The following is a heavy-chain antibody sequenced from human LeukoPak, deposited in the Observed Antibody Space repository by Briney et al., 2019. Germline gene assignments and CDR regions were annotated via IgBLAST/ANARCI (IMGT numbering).Heavy chain of an antibody. CDR2: IVPFFRTA. J-gene: IGHJ6*04. D-gene: IGHD3-3*01. CDR1: GGTFNNHI. CDR3: ARSPQRGTIFDGDV. V-gene: IGHV1-69*13. Sequence: GASVKFSCKTSGGTFNNHIISWVRQAPGQGLEWMGGIVPFFRTANYAQQFQGRVTISADELRSTAYLEMTGLKSEDTAVYFCARSPQRGTIFDGDVWGKGTTVTVFS.